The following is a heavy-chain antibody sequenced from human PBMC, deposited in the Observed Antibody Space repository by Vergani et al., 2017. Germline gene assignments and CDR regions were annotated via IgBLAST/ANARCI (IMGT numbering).Heavy chain of an antibody. CDR1: GFTFSSYS. J-gene: IGHJ4*02. CDR2: ISSSSSYI. Sequence: EVQLVESGGGLVKPGGSLRLSCAASGFTFSSYSMNWVRQAPGKGLEWVSSISSSSSYIYYADSVKGRFTISRDNAKTSLYLQMNSLRAEDTAVYYCAILGGVTTIPGFDYWGQGTLVTVSS. V-gene: IGHV3-21*01. D-gene: IGHD5-12*01. CDR3: AILGGVTTIPGFDY.